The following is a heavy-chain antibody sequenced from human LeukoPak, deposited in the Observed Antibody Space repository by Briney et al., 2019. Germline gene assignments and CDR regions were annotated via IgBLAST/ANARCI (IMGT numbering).Heavy chain of an antibody. V-gene: IGHV1-2*02. CDR2: IDPNSGGT. Sequence: WASVKVSCKTYGYTFGGYYMHWVRQAPGQGLEWMGWIDPNSGGTKYAQKFQGRVTMTTDTSTSTAYMELRSLRSDDTAVYYCARDGHPVDYWGQGTLVTVSS. CDR1: GYTFGGYY. J-gene: IGHJ4*02. CDR3: ARDGHPVDY.